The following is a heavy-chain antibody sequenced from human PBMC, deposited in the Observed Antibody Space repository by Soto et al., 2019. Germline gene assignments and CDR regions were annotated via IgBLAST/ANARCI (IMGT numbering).Heavy chain of an antibody. D-gene: IGHD2-15*01. CDR3: ARDSATLAGTFFDY. J-gene: IGHJ4*02. CDR1: GFTFTDYF. Sequence: ASVKVSCKASGFTFTDYFMHWMRQAPGQGLEWMAYINLYSGDTRFAPKFQGRVTLTRDTSISTAYIALSSLTSDDTAVYFCARDSATLAGTFFDYWGQGALVTVPS. CDR2: INLYSGDT. V-gene: IGHV1-2*02.